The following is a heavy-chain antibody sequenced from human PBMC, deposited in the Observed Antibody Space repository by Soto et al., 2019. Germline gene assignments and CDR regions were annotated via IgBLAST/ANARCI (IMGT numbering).Heavy chain of an antibody. CDR1: GGTFSSYA. CDR2: IIPIFGTA. D-gene: IGHD2-2*01. CDR3: ARDPYCSSTSCPRGYYYGMDV. Sequence: QVQLVQSGAEVKKPGSSVKVSCKASGGTFSSYAISWVRQAPGQGLEWMGGIIPIFGTANYAQKFQGRVTITADESTSTAYMELSSLRSEDTAVHYCARDPYCSSTSCPRGYYYGMDVWGQGTTVTVSS. J-gene: IGHJ6*02. V-gene: IGHV1-69*01.